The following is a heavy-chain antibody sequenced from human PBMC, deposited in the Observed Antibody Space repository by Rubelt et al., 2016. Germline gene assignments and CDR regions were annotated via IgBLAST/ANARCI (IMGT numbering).Heavy chain of an antibody. CDR2: INGDETST. CDR3: ARRLATTGVFDM. V-gene: IGHV3-74*02. D-gene: IGHD1-1*01. Sequence: VQLVKSGGGVVQPGRSLRLSCAASGFTFSSYWMHWVRQVPGTGLVWVSRINGDETSTHYADSVKGRFTISRDNAKNMLYLQMNGLRVEDTALYYCARRLATTGVFDMWGQGTMVTVSS. J-gene: IGHJ3*02. CDR1: GFTFSSYW.